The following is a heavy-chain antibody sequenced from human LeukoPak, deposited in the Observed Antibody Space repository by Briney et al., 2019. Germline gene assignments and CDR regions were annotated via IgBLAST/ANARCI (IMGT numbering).Heavy chain of an antibody. J-gene: IGHJ4*02. V-gene: IGHV3-23*01. CDR1: GFTFSSYW. Sequence: GGSLRLSCAASGFTFSSYWMSWVRQAPGKGLEWVSAISGSGGSTYYADSVKGRFTISRDNSKNTLYLQMNSLRAEDTAVYYCANGLSYYDFWSGSYYFDYWGQGTLVTVSS. CDR3: ANGLSYYDFWSGSYYFDY. D-gene: IGHD3-3*01. CDR2: ISGSGGST.